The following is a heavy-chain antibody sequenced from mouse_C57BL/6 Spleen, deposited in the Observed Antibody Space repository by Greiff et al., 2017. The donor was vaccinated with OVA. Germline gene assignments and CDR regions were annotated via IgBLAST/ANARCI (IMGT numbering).Heavy chain of an antibody. D-gene: IGHD1-1*01. V-gene: IGHV1-52*01. CDR1: GYTFTSYW. CDR2: IDPSDSET. CDR3: ARRAVVDYWYFDV. J-gene: IGHJ1*03. Sequence: QVQLQQPGAELVRPGSSVKLSCKASGYTFTSYWMHWVKQRPIQGLEWIGNIDPSDSETHYNQKFKDKATLTVDKSSSTAYMQRSSLTSEDSAVYYCARRAVVDYWYFDVWGTGTTVTVSS.